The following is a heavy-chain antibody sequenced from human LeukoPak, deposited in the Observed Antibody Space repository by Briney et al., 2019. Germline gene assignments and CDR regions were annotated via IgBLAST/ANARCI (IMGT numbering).Heavy chain of an antibody. CDR1: GFTFSSYE. CDR2: ISSSGSTI. D-gene: IGHD6-13*01. CDR3: ARDSSSWRDAFDI. J-gene: IGHJ3*02. V-gene: IGHV3-48*03. Sequence: GGSLRLSCAASGFTFSSYEMNWVRQAPGKGLEWVSYISSSGSTIYYADSVKGRLTISRDNAKNSLYLQMNSLGAEDTAVYYCARDSSSWRDAFDIWGQGTMVTVSS.